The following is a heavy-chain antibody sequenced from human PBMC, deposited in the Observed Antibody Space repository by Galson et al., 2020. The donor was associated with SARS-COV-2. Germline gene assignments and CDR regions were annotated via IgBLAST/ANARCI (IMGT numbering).Heavy chain of an antibody. D-gene: IGHD4-17*01. CDR1: GTSISSGSYS. Sequence: SQTLSLTCAVSGTSISSGSYSWNWIRQPPGKGLEWIGYISHSGGTYYNPSLKSRVTISGDRSKNQFSLRLSSVTTADTAVYYCARLHYGEYAPEAFDIWGPGTRVTVAS. J-gene: IGHJ3*02. V-gene: IGHV4-30-2*01. CDR3: ARLHYGEYAPEAFDI. CDR2: ISHSGGT.